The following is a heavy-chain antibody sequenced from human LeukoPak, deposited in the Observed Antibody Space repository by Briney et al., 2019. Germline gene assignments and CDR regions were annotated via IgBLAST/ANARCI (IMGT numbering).Heavy chain of an antibody. D-gene: IGHD3-9*01. Sequence: SETLSLTCAVSGGSFSDYQWNWIRQSPGKGLEWLGEISHSGTTTYNPSLKSRVTISVDTSKNQFSLRLRSVTAADTAVYYCARSPYDILTGPFDYWGQGTLVTVSS. V-gene: IGHV4-34*01. CDR2: ISHSGTT. CDR1: GGSFSDYQ. CDR3: ARSPYDILTGPFDY. J-gene: IGHJ4*02.